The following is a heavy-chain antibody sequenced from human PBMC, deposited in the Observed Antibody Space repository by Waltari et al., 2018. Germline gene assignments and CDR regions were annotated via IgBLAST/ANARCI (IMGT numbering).Heavy chain of an antibody. CDR3: ATVLGAAPATRVT. V-gene: IGHV7-4-1*02. Sequence: QVQLVQSGSELKKPGASVTIPCKASGNTYTLYAINWVRQAPGQGLEWMGWSNTNTGHPSYAQVFTRRFVFSFDTPVNTAFLQINSRKADDTAMYYCATVLGAAPATRVTWGQGTLVTVSS. D-gene: IGHD6-13*01. CDR2: SNTNTGHP. J-gene: IGHJ4*02. CDR1: GNTYTLYA.